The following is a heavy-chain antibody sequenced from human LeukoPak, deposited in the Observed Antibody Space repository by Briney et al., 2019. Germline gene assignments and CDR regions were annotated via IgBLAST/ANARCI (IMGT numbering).Heavy chain of an antibody. CDR3: ARSLTTPLYYYYYYMDV. V-gene: IGHV4-61*08. J-gene: IGHJ6*03. CDR2: IYYSGST. Sequence: SSETLSLTCTVSGGSISSGGYYWSWIRQPPGKGLEWIGYIYYSGSTNYNPSLKSRVTISVDTSKNQFSLKLSSVTATDTAVYYCARSLTTPLYYYYYYMDVWGKGTTVTVSS. D-gene: IGHD4-11*01. CDR1: GGSISSGGYY.